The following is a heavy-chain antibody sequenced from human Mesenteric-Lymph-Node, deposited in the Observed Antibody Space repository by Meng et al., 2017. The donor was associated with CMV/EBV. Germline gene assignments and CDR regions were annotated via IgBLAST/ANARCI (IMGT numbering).Heavy chain of an antibody. Sequence: GGSLRLSCAASGFTFEDYVMVWVRQAPGKGLEWVSGISWNSGSIDYADSVKGRFTISRDNAKNSLYLQMSSLRAEDTALYYCARSFVDDYGGKGYAFDIWGQGTMVTVSS. J-gene: IGHJ3*02. V-gene: IGHV3-9*01. D-gene: IGHD4-23*01. CDR3: ARSFVDDYGGKGYAFDI. CDR1: GFTFEDYV. CDR2: ISWNSGSI.